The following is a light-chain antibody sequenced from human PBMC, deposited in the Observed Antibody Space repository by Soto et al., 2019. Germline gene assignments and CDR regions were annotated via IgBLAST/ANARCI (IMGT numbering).Light chain of an antibody. CDR1: SSDVGDYKY. Sequence: QSVLAQPASVSGSPGQSITISCTGTSSDVGDYKYVSWYQQHPGKVPKLMISEVSNRPSGVSNRFSGSKSGNTASLTISGLQADDEGDYYCSSYGGSNNLVFGGGTKVTVL. V-gene: IGLV2-14*01. CDR3: SSYGGSNNLV. CDR2: EVS. J-gene: IGLJ2*01.